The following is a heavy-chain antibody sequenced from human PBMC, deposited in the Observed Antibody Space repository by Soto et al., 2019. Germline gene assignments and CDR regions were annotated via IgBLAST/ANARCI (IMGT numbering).Heavy chain of an antibody. J-gene: IGHJ6*02. Sequence: PSETLSLTCTASGGSISSYYWSWIRQPPRKGLEWIGYIYYSGSTNYNPSLKSRVTISVDTSKNQFSLKLSSVTAADTAVYYCARYRGGYSYGYPTGYYYYGMDVWGQGTTVTVSS. CDR1: GGSISSYY. CDR3: ARYRGGYSYGYPTGYYYYGMDV. D-gene: IGHD5-18*01. CDR2: IYYSGST. V-gene: IGHV4-59*01.